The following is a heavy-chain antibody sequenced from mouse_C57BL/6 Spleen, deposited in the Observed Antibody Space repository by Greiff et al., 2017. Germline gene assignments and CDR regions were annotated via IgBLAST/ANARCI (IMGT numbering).Heavy chain of an antibody. V-gene: IGHV1-64*01. CDR2: IHPNSGST. CDR1: GYTFTSYW. CDR3: AREDRIYAMDY. Sequence: VKLQQSGAELVKPGASVKLSCKASGYTFTSYWMHWVKQRPGQGLEWIGMIHPNSGSTNYNEKFKSKATLTVDKSSSTAYMQLSSLTSEDSAVYYCAREDRIYAMDYWGQGTSVTVSS. J-gene: IGHJ4*01.